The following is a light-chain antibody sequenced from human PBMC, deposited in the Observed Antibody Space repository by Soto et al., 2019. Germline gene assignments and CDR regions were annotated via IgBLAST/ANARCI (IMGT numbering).Light chain of an antibody. CDR1: QSISSY. CDR2: AAS. V-gene: IGKV1-39*01. J-gene: IGKJ1*01. CDR3: QHSYSTPQT. Sequence: DIQMTQSPSSLSASVGDRVTITCRASQSISSYLNWYQQKPGKAPKLLIYAASSLQSGVPSRFSGSGSGTDFTITISSLQPEDFATYYCQHSYSTPQTFGQGTKVEIK.